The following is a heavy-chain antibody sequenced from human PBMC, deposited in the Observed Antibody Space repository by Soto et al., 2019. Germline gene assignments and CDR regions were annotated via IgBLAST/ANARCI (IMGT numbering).Heavy chain of an antibody. CDR3: AGLNTNFHCFDP. CDR1: GGSISSGGYY. Sequence: TLSLAGTVSGGSISSGGYYWSWIRQHPGKGLEWIGYIYYSGSTYYNPSLKSRVTISVDTSKNQFSLKLSSVTAAATAVFFFAGLNTNFHCFDPLGHGTLVTVSS. V-gene: IGHV4-31*03. D-gene: IGHD1-1*01. CDR2: IYYSGST. J-gene: IGHJ5*02.